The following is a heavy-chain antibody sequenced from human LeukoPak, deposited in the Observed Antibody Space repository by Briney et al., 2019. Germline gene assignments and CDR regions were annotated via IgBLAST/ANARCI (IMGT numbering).Heavy chain of an antibody. CDR2: ISGSGGST. CDR1: GFTFSSYW. D-gene: IGHD3-3*01. V-gene: IGHV3-23*01. J-gene: IGHJ4*02. Sequence: PGGSLRLSCAASGFTFSSYWMSWVRQAPGKGLEWVSAISGSGGSTYYADSVKGRFTISRDNSKNTLYLQMNSLRAEDTAVYYCAKELGGYYTSYYFDYWGQGTLVTVSS. CDR3: AKELGGYYTSYYFDY.